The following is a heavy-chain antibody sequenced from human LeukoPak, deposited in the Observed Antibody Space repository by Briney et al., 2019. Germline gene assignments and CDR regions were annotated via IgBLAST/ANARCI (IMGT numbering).Heavy chain of an antibody. J-gene: IGHJ6*03. D-gene: IGHD6-13*01. CDR3: ARIAAAGHYYYYYMDV. Sequence: SETLSLTCTVSAGSISSGGYYWSWIRQHPGKGLEWIGYVYYSGSTYYNPSLKSRVTISVDTSKNQFSLKLSSVTAADTAVYYCARIAAAGHYYYYYMDVWGKGTTVTVSS. CDR1: AGSISSGGYY. CDR2: VYYSGST. V-gene: IGHV4-31*03.